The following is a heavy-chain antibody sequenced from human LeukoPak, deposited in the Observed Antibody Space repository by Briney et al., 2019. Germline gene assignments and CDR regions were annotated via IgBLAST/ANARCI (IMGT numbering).Heavy chain of an antibody. V-gene: IGHV4-34*01. J-gene: IGHJ4*02. D-gene: IGHD3-22*01. Sequence: SETLSLTCAVSGGSFSGYYWSWIRQPPGKGLEWTGEINHNGYTTYNPSLKSRVTMSVDMSKYQFSLTLSSVTAADTAVYYCARARNYYGNTGYYYYFDYWGQGTLVTVSS. CDR1: GGSFSGYY. CDR2: INHNGYT. CDR3: ARARNYYGNTGYYYYFDY.